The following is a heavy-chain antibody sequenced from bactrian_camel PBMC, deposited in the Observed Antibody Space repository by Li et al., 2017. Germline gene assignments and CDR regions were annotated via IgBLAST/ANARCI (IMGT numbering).Heavy chain of an antibody. Sequence: HVQLVESGGGSVQAGGSLTLSCSVSGHDYTNCMGWFREAPGRECEGVAALVPYGSSTTREGGGSTSYHDSVKGRFTISRDAAKFAVHLQMTNLQPEDSAMYYCAVGGALSLWWFSGYGVDSWGDGTQVTVS. J-gene: IGHJ7*01. CDR2: SSTTREGGGST. V-gene: IGHV3-3*01. D-gene: IGHD2*01. CDR1: GHDYTNC.